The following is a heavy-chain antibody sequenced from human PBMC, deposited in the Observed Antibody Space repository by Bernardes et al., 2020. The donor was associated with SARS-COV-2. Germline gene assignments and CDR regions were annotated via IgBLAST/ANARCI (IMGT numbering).Heavy chain of an antibody. V-gene: IGHV3-66*01. Sequence: GGSLRLSCAASGFTVSNTYVGWVRQAPGKGLEWVSVIHSDGSTYHADSVNDRFTISRDNSKNTVDLQMNSLRVEDTAVYYCVRVLSRSMRFGMGVWGQGTTVTVSS. D-gene: IGHD3-16*01. J-gene: IGHJ6*02. CDR2: IHSDGST. CDR3: VRVLSRSMRFGMGV. CDR1: GFTVSNTY.